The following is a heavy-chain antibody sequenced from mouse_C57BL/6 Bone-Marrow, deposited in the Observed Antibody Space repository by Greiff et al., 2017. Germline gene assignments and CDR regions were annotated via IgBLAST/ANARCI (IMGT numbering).Heavy chain of an antibody. CDR3: ARWGVVATLYYFDY. CDR2: IYPRSGIT. D-gene: IGHD1-1*01. Sequence: VQLQQSGAELARPGASVKLSCKASGYTFTSYGISWVKQRPGQGLEWIGEIYPRSGITYYNEKFKGKATLTAAKSSSTAYMELSSLTSEDSAVYFCARWGVVATLYYFDYGGRGTALTVTA. V-gene: IGHV1-81*01. J-gene: IGHJ2*01. CDR1: GYTFTSYG.